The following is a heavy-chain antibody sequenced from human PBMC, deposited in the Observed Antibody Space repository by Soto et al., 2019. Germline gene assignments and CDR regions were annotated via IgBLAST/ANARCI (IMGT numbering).Heavy chain of an antibody. CDR1: GYTFTSYD. V-gene: IGHV1-8*01. J-gene: IGHJ6*02. CDR2: MNPNSGNT. CDR3: ARKGRSWLVNAYYYYYGMDV. Sequence: ASVKVSCKASGYTFTSYDINWVRQATGQGLEWMGWMNPNSGNTGYAQKFQGRVTMTRNTSISTAYMELSSLRSEDTAVYYCARKGRSWLVNAYYYYYGMDVLGQGTTVTVSS. D-gene: IGHD6-19*01.